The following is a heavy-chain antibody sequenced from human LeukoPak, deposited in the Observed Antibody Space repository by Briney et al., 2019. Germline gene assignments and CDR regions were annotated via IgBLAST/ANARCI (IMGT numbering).Heavy chain of an antibody. CDR2: ISGSGGST. Sequence: PGGSLRLSCAASGFTFSSYGMNWVRQAPGKGLEWVSAISGSGGSTYYADSVKGRFTISRDNSKNTLYLQMNSLRAEDTAVYYCAKEPRSGYYSNLPFDYWGQGTLVTVSS. J-gene: IGHJ4*02. D-gene: IGHD2/OR15-2a*01. V-gene: IGHV3-23*01. CDR3: AKEPRSGYYSNLPFDY. CDR1: GFTFSSYG.